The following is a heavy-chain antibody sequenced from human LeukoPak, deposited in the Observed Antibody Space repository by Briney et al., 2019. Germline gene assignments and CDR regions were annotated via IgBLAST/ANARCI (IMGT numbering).Heavy chain of an antibody. J-gene: IGHJ6*03. CDR1: GFTFSSYS. CDR2: ISSSSSYI. CDR3: ARDWHLQLWAPYYMDV. Sequence: PGGSLRLSXAASGFTFSSYSMNWVRQAPGKGLEWVSSISSSSSYIYYADSVKGRFTNSRDNAKNSLYLQMNSLRAEDTAVYYCARDWHLQLWAPYYMDVWGKGTTVTVSS. V-gene: IGHV3-21*01. D-gene: IGHD5-18*01.